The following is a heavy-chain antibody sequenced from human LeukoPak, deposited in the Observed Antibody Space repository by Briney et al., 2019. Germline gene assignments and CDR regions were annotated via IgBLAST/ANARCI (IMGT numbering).Heavy chain of an antibody. V-gene: IGHV4-59*01. J-gene: IGHJ5*02. Sequence: PSETLSLTCSVSGGSMISYYWSWIRQPPGKGLEWIGYVYYSGSTNYNPTLKSRATISADTSKNKFSLKLRSMTTADTAVYYCARTYYSGSGTYQRWFDPWGQGTLVTVSS. D-gene: IGHD3-10*01. CDR1: GGSMISYY. CDR3: ARTYYSGSGTYQRWFDP. CDR2: VYYSGST.